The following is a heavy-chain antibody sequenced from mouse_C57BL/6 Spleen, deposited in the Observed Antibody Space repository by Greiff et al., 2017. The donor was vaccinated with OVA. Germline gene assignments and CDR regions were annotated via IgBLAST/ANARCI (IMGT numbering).Heavy chain of an antibody. V-gene: IGHV1-54*01. Sequence: VKLMESGAELVRPGTSVKVSCKASGYAFTNYLIEWVKQRPGQGLEWIGVINPGSGGTNYNEKFKGKATLTADKSSSTAYMQLSSLTSEDSAVYFCAIYWGYWGQGTTLTVSS. CDR1: GYAFTNYL. CDR2: INPGSGGT. D-gene: IGHD2-1*01. CDR3: AIYWGY. J-gene: IGHJ2*01.